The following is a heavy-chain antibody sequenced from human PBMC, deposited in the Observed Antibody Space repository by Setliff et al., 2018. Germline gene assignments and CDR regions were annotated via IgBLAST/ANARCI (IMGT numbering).Heavy chain of an antibody. CDR1: GSTVTESS. Sequence: ASVKVSCKVSGSTVTESSMHWVRQAPGKGLEWMGGFDPEDGERIYAQHFQGRLTMTEDTSTDTAYMELSSLRSEDTAVYYCAKLRYYYDSSGYYYRFDYFYYYMDVWGKGTTVTVSS. D-gene: IGHD3-22*01. CDR3: AKLRYYYDSSGYYYRFDYFYYYMDV. CDR2: FDPEDGER. V-gene: IGHV1-24*01. J-gene: IGHJ6*03.